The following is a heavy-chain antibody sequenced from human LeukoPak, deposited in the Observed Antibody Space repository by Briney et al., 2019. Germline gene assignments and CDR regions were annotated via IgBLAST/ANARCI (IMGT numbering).Heavy chain of an antibody. CDR1: GFTFSNYN. CDR2: ISTSSGSV. J-gene: IGHJ3*02. D-gene: IGHD1-26*01. CDR3: ARDVFSLGSGRYVGGGFDI. Sequence: GGSLRLSCAASGFTFSNYNLNWVRQAPGQGLEWVSYISTSSGSVFYADSVKGRFTISRDNAKNSLYLQMNSLRAEDTAVYYCARDVFSLGSGRYVGGGFDIWGQGTMVTVSS. V-gene: IGHV3-48*04.